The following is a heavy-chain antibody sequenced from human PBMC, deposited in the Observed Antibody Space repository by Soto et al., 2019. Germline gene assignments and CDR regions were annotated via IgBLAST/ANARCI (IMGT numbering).Heavy chain of an antibody. CDR1: GGTFSSYT. CDR2: IIPILGIA. Sequence: SVKVSCKASGGTFSSYTISWVRQAPGQGLEWVGRIIPILGIANYAQKFQGRVTITADKSTSTAYMELSSLRSEDTAVYYCATLGSGSFHFDYWGQGTLVTVSS. CDR3: ATLGSGSFHFDY. J-gene: IGHJ4*02. D-gene: IGHD3-10*01. V-gene: IGHV1-69*02.